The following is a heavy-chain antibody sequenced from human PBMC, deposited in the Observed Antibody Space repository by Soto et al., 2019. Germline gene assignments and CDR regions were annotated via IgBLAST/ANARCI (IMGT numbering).Heavy chain of an antibody. D-gene: IGHD2-21*02. CDR1: GGSFSGYY. V-gene: IGHV4-34*01. J-gene: IGHJ4*02. CDR2: IRHSGST. Sequence: QVQLQQWGAGLLKPSETLSLTCAVYGGSFSGYYWSWIRQPPGKGLEWIGEIRHSGSTNYNPSLKRRVTISVDTSKTQFSLKLRSVTAADTAVSYCARTYGGNSFDYWGQGTLVTVSS. CDR3: ARTYGGNSFDY.